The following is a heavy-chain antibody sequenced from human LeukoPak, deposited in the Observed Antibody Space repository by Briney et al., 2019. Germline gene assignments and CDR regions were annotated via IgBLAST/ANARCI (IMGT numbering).Heavy chain of an antibody. CDR3: ARVPAADFFDY. Sequence: GGSLRLSCAASGFTVSSNYMSWVRQAPGKGLEWVSVIYSGGSTYYADSVKGRFTIFRDNSKNTLYLQMNSLRAEDTAVYYCARVPAADFFDYWGQGTLVTVSS. D-gene: IGHD6-13*01. CDR1: GFTVSSNY. J-gene: IGHJ4*02. V-gene: IGHV3-53*01. CDR2: IYSGGST.